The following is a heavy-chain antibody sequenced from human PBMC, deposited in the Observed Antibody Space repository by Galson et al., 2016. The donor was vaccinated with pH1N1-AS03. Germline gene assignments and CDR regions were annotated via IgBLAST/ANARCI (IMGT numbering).Heavy chain of an antibody. CDR1: GFTFSSYT. V-gene: IGHV3-74*01. Sequence: SLRLSCAASGFTFSSYTMSWVRRLPGKGLVWVSGIDSDGSNTYYADSVRGRFTISRDNAKNTLYLQMNSLRAEDTALYYCADPFGLPWGQGTLITVSS. CDR2: IDSDGSNT. D-gene: IGHD2/OR15-2a*01. CDR3: ADPFGLP. J-gene: IGHJ4*02.